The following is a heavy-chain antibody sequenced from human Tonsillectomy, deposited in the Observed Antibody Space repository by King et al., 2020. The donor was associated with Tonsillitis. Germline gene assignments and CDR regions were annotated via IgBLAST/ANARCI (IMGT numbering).Heavy chain of an antibody. CDR3: ARDPHGPGDQ. CDR1: GGSFSGYY. Sequence: VQLQQWGAGLLKPSETLSLTCAVYGGSFSGYYWTWIRQPPGKGLEWIGEINHSGSSDYNPSLKSRVSISVDSPKNQFSLILSSVTTADTAVYYCARDPHGPGDQWGQGTLVTVS. J-gene: IGHJ4*02. V-gene: IGHV4-34*01. CDR2: INHSGSS.